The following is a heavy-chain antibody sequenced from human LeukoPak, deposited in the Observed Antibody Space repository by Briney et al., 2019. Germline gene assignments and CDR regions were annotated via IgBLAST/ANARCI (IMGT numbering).Heavy chain of an antibody. CDR3: VRGERRFDL. J-gene: IGHJ4*02. Sequence: GGSLRLSCAASGFSFSESYMTWIRQAPGKGLEWVAYISGRSYSMYYEDSVKGRFTISRDNANNSLYLHMSSLRADDTAVYYCVRGERRFDLWGQGTLVTVSS. CDR2: ISGRSYSM. D-gene: IGHD1-26*01. V-gene: IGHV3-11*01. CDR1: GFSFSESY.